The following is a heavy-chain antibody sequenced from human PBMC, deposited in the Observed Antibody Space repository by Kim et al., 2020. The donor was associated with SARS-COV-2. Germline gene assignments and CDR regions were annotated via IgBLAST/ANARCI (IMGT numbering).Heavy chain of an antibody. CDR1: GYTFTSYA. CDR2: INAGNGNT. V-gene: IGHV1-3*01. Sequence: ASVKVSCKASGYTFTSYAMHWVRQAPGQRLEWMGWINAGNGNTKYSQKFQGRVIITRDTSASTAYMELSSLRSEDTAVYYCASSNSGIAAAGRLDYWGQGTLVTVSS. J-gene: IGHJ4*02. CDR3: ASSNSGIAAAGRLDY. D-gene: IGHD6-13*01.